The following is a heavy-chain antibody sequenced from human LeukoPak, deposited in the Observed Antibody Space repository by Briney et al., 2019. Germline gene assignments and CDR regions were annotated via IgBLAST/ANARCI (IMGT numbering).Heavy chain of an antibody. CDR1: GYTFTGHY. V-gene: IGHV1-46*04. Sequence: ASVKVSCKASGYTFTGHYINSVRQAPGQGLEWMGIINPSGGSTSYAKKLQRRVTKTRDMSTSTVYMEQSSLSSEDTAVYYCARGGSYYFDYWGQGTLVTVSS. CDR3: ARGGSYYFDY. CDR2: INPSGGST. D-gene: IGHD1-26*01. J-gene: IGHJ4*02.